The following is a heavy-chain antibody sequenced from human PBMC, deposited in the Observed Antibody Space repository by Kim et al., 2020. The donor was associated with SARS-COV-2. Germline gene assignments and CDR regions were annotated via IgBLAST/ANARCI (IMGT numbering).Heavy chain of an antibody. CDR2: ISSSSSTI. D-gene: IGHD1-26*01. CDR1: GFTFSSYS. V-gene: IGHV3-48*02. Sequence: GGSLRLSCAASGFTFSSYSMNWVRQAPGKGLEWVSYISSSSSTIYYADSVKGRFTISRDNAKNSLYLQMNSLRDEDTAVYYCARKPLDLSWELGAYYYGMDVWGQGTTVTVSS. CDR3: ARKPLDLSWELGAYYYGMDV. J-gene: IGHJ6*02.